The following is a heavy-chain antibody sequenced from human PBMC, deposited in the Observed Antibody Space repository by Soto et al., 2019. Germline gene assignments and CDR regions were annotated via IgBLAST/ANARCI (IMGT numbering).Heavy chain of an antibody. CDR1: GYTFTRYY. D-gene: IGHD1-7*01. CDR2: INPNSRGT. Sequence: ASVKVSCKASGYTFTRYYMHWVRQAPGQGREWMGWINPNSRGTNDAQKFQGWITMTRAPSISTAYMELSRLRNDDTAVYYCAREGAGTPPDYYGMDVWGQGTTVTVSS. J-gene: IGHJ6*02. CDR3: AREGAGTPPDYYGMDV. V-gene: IGHV1-2*04.